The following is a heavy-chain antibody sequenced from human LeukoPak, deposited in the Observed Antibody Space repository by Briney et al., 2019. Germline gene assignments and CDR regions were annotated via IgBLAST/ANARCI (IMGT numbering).Heavy chain of an antibody. V-gene: IGHV4-59*01. CDR3: ARVRGDYPPIDSYFDY. CDR2: IYYSGST. CDR1: GGSISSYY. D-gene: IGHD4-17*01. Sequence: SETLSLTCTVSGGSISSYYWSWIRQPPGKGLEWIGYIYYSGSTNYNPSLKSRVTISVDTSKNQFSLKLSSVTAADTAVYYCARVRGDYPPIDSYFDYWGQGNLVTVSS. J-gene: IGHJ4*02.